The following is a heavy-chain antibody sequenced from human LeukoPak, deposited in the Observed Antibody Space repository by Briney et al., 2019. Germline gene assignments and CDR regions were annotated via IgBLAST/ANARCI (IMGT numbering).Heavy chain of an antibody. CDR1: GYTFSSYA. J-gene: IGHJ4*02. Sequence: PGGSLRLSCAASGYTFSSYAMHWVRQAPGKGLEWVAVISFDGSSKYYADSVKGRFTISRDDSKNTLYLQMNSLRAEDRAVYYCVGSGSYHYFDYWGQGSLVTVSS. CDR2: ISFDGSSK. CDR3: VGSGSYHYFDY. D-gene: IGHD3-10*01. V-gene: IGHV3-30-3*01.